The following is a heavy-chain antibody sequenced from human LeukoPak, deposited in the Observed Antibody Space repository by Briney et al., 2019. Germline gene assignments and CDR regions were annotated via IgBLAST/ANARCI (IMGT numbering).Heavy chain of an antibody. CDR1: GASISGSNYYW. J-gene: IGHJ6*03. D-gene: IGHD1-14*01. CDR2: INSDGSST. V-gene: IGHV3-74*01. CDR3: ARCISFAYYYYMDV. Sequence: ETLSLTCAVSGASISGSNYYWMHWVRQAPGKGLVWVSRINSDGSSTSYADSVKGRFTISRDNAKNTLYLQMNSLRAEDTAVYYCARCISFAYYYYMDVWGKGTTVTISS.